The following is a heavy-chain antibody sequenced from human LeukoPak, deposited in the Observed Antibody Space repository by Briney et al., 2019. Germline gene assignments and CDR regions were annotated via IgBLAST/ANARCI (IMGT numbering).Heavy chain of an antibody. V-gene: IGHV3-15*01. J-gene: IGHJ4*02. D-gene: IGHD1-26*01. CDR3: TTVKYSGSRRVFDY. CDR1: GFTFSNAW. Sequence: GGSLRLSCAASGFTFSNAWMSWVRQAPGKGLEWVGRIKSKTDGGTTDYAAPVKGRFTIPRDDSKNTLYLQMNSLKTEDTAVYYCTTVKYSGSRRVFDYWGQGTLVTVSS. CDR2: IKSKTDGGTT.